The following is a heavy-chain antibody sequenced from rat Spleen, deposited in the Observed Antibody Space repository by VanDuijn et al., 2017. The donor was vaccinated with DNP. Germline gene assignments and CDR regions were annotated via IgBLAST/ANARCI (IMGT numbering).Heavy chain of an antibody. CDR1: GFTFSDYN. Sequence: EVQLVESGGDLVQPGRSLKLSCAASGFTFSDYNMAWVRQAPKKGLEWVATIIYDGSRTYYRDSVKGRFTVSRDNAYSTLYLQMDSLRSEDTATYFCAGNYYDGSSYYPFAYWGQGTLVTVSS. D-gene: IGHD1-12*02. V-gene: IGHV5S10*01. CDR2: IIYDGSRT. J-gene: IGHJ3*01. CDR3: AGNYYDGSSYYPFAY.